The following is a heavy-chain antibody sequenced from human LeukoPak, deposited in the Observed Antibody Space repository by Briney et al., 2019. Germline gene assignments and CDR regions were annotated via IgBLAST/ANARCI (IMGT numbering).Heavy chain of an antibody. CDR3: ARDRVTGTRRTDC. CDR2: INHSGST. Sequence: SETLSLTCAVYGGSFSGYYWSWIRQPPGKGLEWIGEINHSGSTNYNPSLKSRVTISVDTSKNQFSLKLSSVTAADTAVYYCARDRVTGTRRTDCWGQGTLVTVSS. CDR1: GGSFSGYY. V-gene: IGHV4-34*01. D-gene: IGHD1-20*01. J-gene: IGHJ4*02.